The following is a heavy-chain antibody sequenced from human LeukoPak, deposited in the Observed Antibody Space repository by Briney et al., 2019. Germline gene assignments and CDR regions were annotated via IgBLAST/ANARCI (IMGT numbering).Heavy chain of an antibody. CDR1: AFTFSRYG. CDR2: ISSDGRKN. CDR3: ARESYGDFN. Sequence: GGSLRLSCTASAFTFSRYGMHWVRQAPGKGLEWVAVISSDGRKNYYADSVKGRFTISRDNSKKTLYLQMNSLRAEDTAVYYCARESYGDFNWGQGTLVTVSS. J-gene: IGHJ4*02. V-gene: IGHV3-30*03. D-gene: IGHD4-17*01.